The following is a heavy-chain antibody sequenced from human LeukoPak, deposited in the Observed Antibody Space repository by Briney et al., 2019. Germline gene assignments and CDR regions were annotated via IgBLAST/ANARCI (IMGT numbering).Heavy chain of an antibody. CDR3: ARSSEATVAPIKRYLEN. J-gene: IGHJ1*01. Sequence: SETLSLTCTVSGGSISSNSYYWGWIRQPPGKGLEWIGSIYYSGSTYYNPSLKSRVTASMDTSKNQFSLKLSSVTAADMAMYYCARSSEATVAPIKRYLENWGQGTLVTVSS. CDR2: IYYSGST. V-gene: IGHV4-39*01. D-gene: IGHD5-12*01. CDR1: GGSISSNSYY.